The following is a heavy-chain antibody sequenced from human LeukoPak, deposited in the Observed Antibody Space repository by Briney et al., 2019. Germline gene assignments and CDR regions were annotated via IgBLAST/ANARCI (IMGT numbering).Heavy chain of an antibody. D-gene: IGHD2-15*01. V-gene: IGHV3-7*01. CDR2: IKQDGSEK. CDR3: ARDQVVVVVAAGRAPNDAFDI. J-gene: IGHJ3*02. Sequence: PGGSLRLSCAASGFTFSSYWMSWVRQAPGKGLEWVANIKQDGSEKYYVDSVKGRFTISRDNAKNSLYLQMNSLRAEDTAVYYCARDQVVVVVAAGRAPNDAFDIWGQGTMVTVSS. CDR1: GFTFSSYW.